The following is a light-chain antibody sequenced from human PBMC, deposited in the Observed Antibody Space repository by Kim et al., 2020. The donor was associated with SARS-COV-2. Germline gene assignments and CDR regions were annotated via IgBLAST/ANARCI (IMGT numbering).Light chain of an antibody. Sequence: DIQMTQSPSSLSASVGDRVTITCRASQSIDSHLNWYQRKPGEAPKLLLYGVSALQKGVPSRFSGSGSGTDFTLTISNLQPEDFATYYCQQSRDIWTFGQGTKVDIK. CDR3: QQSRDIWT. V-gene: IGKV1-39*01. CDR1: QSIDSH. CDR2: GVS. J-gene: IGKJ1*01.